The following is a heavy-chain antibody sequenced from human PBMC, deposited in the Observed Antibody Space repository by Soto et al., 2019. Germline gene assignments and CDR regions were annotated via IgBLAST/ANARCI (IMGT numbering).Heavy chain of an antibody. D-gene: IGHD3-10*01. CDR2: VTGTPFNT. Sequence: EVQLLESGGGLIQPGGSLRLSCATSGFTFGVYAMSWVRQAPGKGLEWVAAVTGTPFNTYYTDYVKGRFASSRDNSRDTLYLQMNSLTAEHTAVYYCARGGATYGLLAHDCWGQGTLVTVSA. J-gene: IGHJ4*02. V-gene: IGHV3-23*01. CDR1: GFTFGVYA. CDR3: ARGGATYGLLAHDC.